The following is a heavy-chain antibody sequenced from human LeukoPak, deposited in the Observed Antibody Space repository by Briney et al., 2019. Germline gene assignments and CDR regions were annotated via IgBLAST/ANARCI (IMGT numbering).Heavy chain of an antibody. J-gene: IGHJ4*02. CDR1: GFTFSSYW. CDR3: ARAWGLYYYDSSGPYYFDY. D-gene: IGHD3-22*01. CDR2: IKQDGSEK. Sequence: PGGSQRLSCAASGFTFSSYWMSWVRQAPGKGLEWVANIKQDGSEKYYVVSVKGRFTISRDNAKNSLYLQMNSLRAEDTAVYYCARAWGLYYYDSSGPYYFDYWGQGTLVTVSS. V-gene: IGHV3-7*01.